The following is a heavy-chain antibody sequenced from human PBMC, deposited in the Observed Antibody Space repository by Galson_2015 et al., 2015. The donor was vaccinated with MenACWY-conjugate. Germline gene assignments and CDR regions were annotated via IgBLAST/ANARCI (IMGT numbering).Heavy chain of an antibody. D-gene: IGHD6-19*01. J-gene: IGHJ4*02. Sequence: SLRLSCAVSGFTFSTYSMNWVRQAPGKGLEWVSSIDPSSTYMYYADSVRGRFTISRGNAKNSLFLQMNSLRAEDTAVFYCARASRAVAVAGSDYWGRGTLVTVSS. CDR1: GFTFSTYS. CDR2: IDPSSTYM. CDR3: ARASRAVAVAGSDY. V-gene: IGHV3-21*01.